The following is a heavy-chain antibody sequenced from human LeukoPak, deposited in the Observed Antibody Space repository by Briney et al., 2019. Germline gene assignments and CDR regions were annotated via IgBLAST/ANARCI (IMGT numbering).Heavy chain of an antibody. V-gene: IGHV3-30*02. CDR1: GFTFSTYG. CDR2: IRYDGSNQ. D-gene: IGHD6-13*01. Sequence: GGSLRLSCVASGFTFSTYGMHWVRQAPGMGLEWVAFIRYDGSNQYYADSVKGRFTISRDNSKNTLYLQMNSLRAEDTAVYYCARPIAAAGIPLPDAFDIWGQGTMVTVSS. J-gene: IGHJ3*02. CDR3: ARPIAAAGIPLPDAFDI.